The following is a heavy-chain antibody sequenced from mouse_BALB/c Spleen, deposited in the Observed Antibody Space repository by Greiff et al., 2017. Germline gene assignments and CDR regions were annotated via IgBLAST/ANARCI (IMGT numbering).Heavy chain of an antibody. J-gene: IGHJ3*01. V-gene: IGHV1S29*02. CDR3: ANYVPWVAY. Sequence: EVQLQQSGPELVKPGASVKISCKASGYTFTDYNMHWVKQSHGKSLEWIGYIYPYNGGTGYNQKFKSKATLTVDNSSSTAYMELRSLTSEDSAVYYCANYVPWVAYWGQGTLVTVSA. D-gene: IGHD1-1*02. CDR2: IYPYNGGT. CDR1: GYTFTDYN.